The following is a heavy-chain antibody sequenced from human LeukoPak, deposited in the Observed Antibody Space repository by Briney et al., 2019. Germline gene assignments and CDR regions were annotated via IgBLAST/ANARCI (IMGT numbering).Heavy chain of an antibody. Sequence: PGGSLRLSCAASGFTFSNYAMNWVRQAPGKGLEWVSAISGSGGSTYYADSVKGRFTISRDNSRNTLHLQMSSLRVEDTAVYYRVKDSSSGSYFDYWGQGTLVTVSS. D-gene: IGHD3-10*01. CDR2: ISGSGGST. J-gene: IGHJ4*02. CDR1: GFTFSNYA. CDR3: VKDSSSGSYFDY. V-gene: IGHV3-23*01.